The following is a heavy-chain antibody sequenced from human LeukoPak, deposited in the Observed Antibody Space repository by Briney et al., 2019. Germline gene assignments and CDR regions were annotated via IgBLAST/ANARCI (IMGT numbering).Heavy chain of an antibody. D-gene: IGHD2-8*01. CDR1: GFTFSSFD. V-gene: IGHV3-23*01. Sequence: GGSLRLSCAASGFTFSSFDMSWVRQAPGKGLEWVSAISVSGGSTNYADSVKGRFTISRDNSKNTLYLQMNSLRAEDTAVYYCAKVFFMDYWGQGTLVTVSS. J-gene: IGHJ4*02. CDR2: ISVSGGST. CDR3: AKVFFMDY.